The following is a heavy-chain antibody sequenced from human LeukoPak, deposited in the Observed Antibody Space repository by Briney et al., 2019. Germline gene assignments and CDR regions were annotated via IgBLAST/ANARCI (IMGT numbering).Heavy chain of an antibody. CDR3: ARLYDGSAYHADHFDY. CDR1: GFTFSSYS. CDR2: ISSSSIYI. Sequence: NTGGSLRLSCAASGFTFSSYSMNWVRQAPGKGLEWVSSISSSSIYIYYADSVKGRFTISRDNAKNSLYLQMNSLRAEDTAVYYCARLYDGSAYHADHFDYWGQGTLVIVSS. D-gene: IGHD3-22*01. V-gene: IGHV3-21*01. J-gene: IGHJ4*02.